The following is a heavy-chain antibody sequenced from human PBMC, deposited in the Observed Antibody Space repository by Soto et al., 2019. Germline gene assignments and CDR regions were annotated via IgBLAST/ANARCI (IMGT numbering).Heavy chain of an antibody. CDR2: IKQDGTET. V-gene: IGHV3-7*03. Sequence: PGGSLRLSCSASGFTISTYWMSWVRQAPGRGLEWVAHIKQDGTETYYVDSVKGRFTISRDNAKNVLYLQMNSLRAEDTAVFYCARAVATGAEYWGQGTLVTVSS. D-gene: IGHD6-19*01. CDR3: ARAVATGAEY. J-gene: IGHJ4*02. CDR1: GFTISTYW.